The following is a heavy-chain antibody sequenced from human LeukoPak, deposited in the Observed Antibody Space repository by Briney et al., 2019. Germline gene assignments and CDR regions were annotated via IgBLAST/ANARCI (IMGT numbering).Heavy chain of an antibody. J-gene: IGHJ4*02. Sequence: ASVKVSCKASGYTFTGYYMHWVRQAPGQGLEWMGWINPNSGGTNYAQKFQGRVTMTRNTSISTAYMELSRLRSDDTAVYYCARGVQQSYSSSSYFDYWGQGTLVTVSS. V-gene: IGHV1-2*02. D-gene: IGHD6-6*01. CDR1: GYTFTGYY. CDR3: ARGVQQSYSSSSYFDY. CDR2: INPNSGGT.